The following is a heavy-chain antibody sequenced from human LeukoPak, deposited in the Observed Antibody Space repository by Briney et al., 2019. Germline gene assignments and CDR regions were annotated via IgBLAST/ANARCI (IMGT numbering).Heavy chain of an antibody. J-gene: IGHJ6*03. V-gene: IGHV4-59*01. Sequence: SETLSLTCTVSGGSISSYYWNWIRQPPGKGLEWIAYIYYSGSTNYNPSLKSRVTISVDTSKNQFSLKLSSVTAADTAVYYCARTTEGGYTYDYFYYYYMDVWGKGTTVTISS. CDR3: ARTTEGGYTYDYFYYYYMDV. CDR1: GGSISSYY. CDR2: IYYSGST. D-gene: IGHD5-18*01.